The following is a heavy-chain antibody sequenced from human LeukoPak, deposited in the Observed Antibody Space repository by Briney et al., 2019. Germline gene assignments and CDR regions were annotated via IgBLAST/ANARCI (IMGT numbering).Heavy chain of an antibody. CDR3: AKRASGSGTSLYYFDY. CDR1: GFTFSHFD. J-gene: IGHJ4*02. CDR2: ISNSGGST. Sequence: GGSLRLSCAVSGFTFSHFDMNWVRQTPGKGLEWVSVISNSGGSTFYADSVKGRFTISRDNSKNTLYLQMNSLRAEDTAVYYCAKRASGSGTSLYYFDYWGQGTLVTVSS. V-gene: IGHV3-23*01. D-gene: IGHD3-10*01.